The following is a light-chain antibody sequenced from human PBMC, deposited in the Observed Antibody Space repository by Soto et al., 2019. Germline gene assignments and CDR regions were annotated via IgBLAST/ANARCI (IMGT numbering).Light chain of an antibody. V-gene: IGLV2-14*03. CDR1: SSDVGAYNY. Sequence: QSALTQPASVSGSPGQSITISCTGTSSDVGAYNYVSWYQQHPGKAPKLMIYDVSTRPSGVSDRFSGSKSGNTASLTISGLQAEDEADYYCNSYTSSNSLEVFGGGTQLTVL. CDR2: DVS. CDR3: NSYTSSNSLEV. J-gene: IGLJ2*01.